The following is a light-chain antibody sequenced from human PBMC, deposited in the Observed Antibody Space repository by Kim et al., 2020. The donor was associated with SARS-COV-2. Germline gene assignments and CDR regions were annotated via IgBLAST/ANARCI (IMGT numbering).Light chain of an antibody. CDR1: QSLSSY. V-gene: IGKV1-39*01. J-gene: IGKJ1*01. Sequence: DIQMTQSPSSLSASVGDRVTITCRARQSLSSYLNWYQQKPGKAPKPLIYTASSLQSGVPSRFSGSGSGTDFTLTISSLQPEDFATYYCQQSYSTPSAFGPGTKVDIK. CDR3: QQSYSTPSA. CDR2: TAS.